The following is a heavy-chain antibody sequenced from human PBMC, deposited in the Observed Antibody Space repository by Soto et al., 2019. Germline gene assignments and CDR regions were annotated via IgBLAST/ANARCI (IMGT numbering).Heavy chain of an antibody. J-gene: IGHJ5*02. D-gene: IGHD6-19*01. CDR1: GDSVSSNTAA. CDR3: ARGVAGSGFNL. V-gene: IGHV6-1*01. Sequence: SQTLSLTCAISGDSVSSNTAAWNWIRSSPSRGLEWLGRTYYRSNWRHDYAVSVKSRITVNPDTSKNHFSLQLNSVTPDDTAVYYCARGVAGSGFNLWGQGTLVTVSS. CDR2: TYYRSNWRH.